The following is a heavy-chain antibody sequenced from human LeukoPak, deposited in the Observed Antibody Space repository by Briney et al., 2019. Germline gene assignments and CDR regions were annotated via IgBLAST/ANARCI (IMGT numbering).Heavy chain of an antibody. J-gene: IGHJ5*02. CDR2: IKSKTDGGTT. D-gene: IGHD5-18*01. CDR1: GFTFSNAW. CDR3: TPGDTTMGFDP. Sequence: GGSLRLPCAASGFTFSNAWMSWVRQAPGKGLEWVGRIKSKTDGGTTDYAAPVKGRFTISRDDSKNTLYLQMNSLKTEDTTVYFFTPGDTTMGFDPWGQGTLVTVSS. V-gene: IGHV3-15*01.